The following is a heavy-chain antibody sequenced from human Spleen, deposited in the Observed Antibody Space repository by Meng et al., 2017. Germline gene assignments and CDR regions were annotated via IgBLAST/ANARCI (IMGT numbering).Heavy chain of an antibody. CDR2: ISGSGGST. CDR3: ARDFNYYFDY. J-gene: IGHJ4*02. Sequence: GESLKISCAASGFTFSSYEMNWVRQSPGKGLEWVSAISGSGGSTYYADSVKGRFTISRDNSKNTLYLQMNSLRAEDTAVYYCARDFNYYFDYWGQGTLVTVSS. V-gene: IGHV3-23*01. CDR1: GFTFSSYE. D-gene: IGHD1-20*01.